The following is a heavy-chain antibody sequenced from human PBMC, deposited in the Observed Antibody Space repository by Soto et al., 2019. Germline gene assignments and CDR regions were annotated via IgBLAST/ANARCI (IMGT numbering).Heavy chain of an antibody. Sequence: EVQLVESGGGLVQPGGSLRLSCETSGFTFSNYWMTWVRQAPGKGLEWVANIKKDGSQKNFVDSVKGRFTISRDNAKNSLYLQMDSMRGEDTAIYYCVKEIASAQWGQGTLVTVSS. CDR2: IKKDGSQK. CDR1: GFTFSNYW. J-gene: IGHJ4*02. CDR3: VKEIASAQ. D-gene: IGHD6-25*01. V-gene: IGHV3-7*01.